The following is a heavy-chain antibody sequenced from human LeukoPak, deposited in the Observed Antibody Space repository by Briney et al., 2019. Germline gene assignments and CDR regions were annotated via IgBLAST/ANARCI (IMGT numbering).Heavy chain of an antibody. J-gene: IGHJ4*02. V-gene: IGHV3-23*01. CDR1: GFTFTTIA. CDR2: IIGSGGST. Sequence: PGGSLRPSCPPSGFTFTTIAMGWARQPQGKGLGWVPAIIGSGGSTYYADSVKGRFTISRDNSKNTLYLQMNSLRAEDTAVYYCAKRKVGATIDYWGQGTLVTVSS. D-gene: IGHD1-26*01. CDR3: AKRKVGATIDY.